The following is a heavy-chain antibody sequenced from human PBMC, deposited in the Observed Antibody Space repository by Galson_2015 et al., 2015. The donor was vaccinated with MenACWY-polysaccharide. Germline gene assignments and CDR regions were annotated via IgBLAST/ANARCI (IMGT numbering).Heavy chain of an antibody. V-gene: IGHV4-38-2*01. CDR2: IFHSGTT. D-gene: IGHD1-26*01. Sequence: SETLSLTCAVSDYSIRSGYFWGWIRQPPGKGLEWIASIFHSGTTYYNPSLKSRVTISVDTSKNYFSLKLSSVTAADTAVYYCARVEKYSGSFYILYWGQGTLVTVSS. CDR1: DYSIRSGYF. CDR3: ARVEKYSGSFYILY. J-gene: IGHJ4*02.